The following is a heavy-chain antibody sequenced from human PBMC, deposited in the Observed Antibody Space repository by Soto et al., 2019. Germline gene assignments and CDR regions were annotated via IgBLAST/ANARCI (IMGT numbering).Heavy chain of an antibody. CDR2: INPTSSTT. CDR1: EYTFTTYS. D-gene: IGHD6-13*01. J-gene: IGHJ3*02. Sequence: ASVKVSWKASEYTFTTYSLHWVRQAPGQGLEWMGIINPTSSTTSDAQKFQGRVTMTRDMSTSTVYMELSSLRSEDTAVYYCARYLYSSSWYVRAFDIWAQRTTVTGSS. V-gene: IGHV1-46*03. CDR3: ARYLYSSSWYVRAFDI.